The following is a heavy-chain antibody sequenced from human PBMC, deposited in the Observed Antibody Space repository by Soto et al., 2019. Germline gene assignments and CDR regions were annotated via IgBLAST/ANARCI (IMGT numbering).Heavy chain of an antibody. Sequence: PGGSLRLSCAASGFTFSSYAMHWVRQAPGKGLEWVAVISYDGSNKYYADSMKGRFTISRDNSKNTLYLQMNSLRAEDTAVYYCAPWFGAFDYWGQGTLVTVSS. CDR2: ISYDGSNK. CDR1: GFTFSSYA. CDR3: APWFGAFDY. D-gene: IGHD3-10*01. V-gene: IGHV3-30*04. J-gene: IGHJ4*02.